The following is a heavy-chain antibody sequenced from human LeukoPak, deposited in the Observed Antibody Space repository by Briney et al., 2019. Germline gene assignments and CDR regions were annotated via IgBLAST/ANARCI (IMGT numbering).Heavy chain of an antibody. CDR2: MYASGST. D-gene: IGHD2-21*01. CDR3: ASGSSCGDYCFLDY. CDR1: GDSIRSHY. Sequence: SETLSLTCIVAGDSIRSHYWSWIRQPAGKGLEWIGRMYASGSTNYNPSLKSRLTMSIDTSRNQFSLKLSSVTAADTAVYYCASGSSCGDYCFLDYWGQGTLVTVSS. V-gene: IGHV4-4*07. J-gene: IGHJ4*02.